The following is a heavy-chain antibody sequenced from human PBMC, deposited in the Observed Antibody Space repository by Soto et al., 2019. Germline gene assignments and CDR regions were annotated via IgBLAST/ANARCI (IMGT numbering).Heavy chain of an antibody. D-gene: IGHD4-17*01. Sequence: SVKVSCKASGDTFSAYTITWMRQAPGQGLEWMGGIIPRSATSKYAQKFQGRVTITADKSTSTAYMELSSLRSEDTAVYYCACVTLYGGNDVNGIHFWGHATTV. V-gene: IGHV1-69*06. CDR1: GDTFSAYT. J-gene: IGHJ6*01. CDR2: IIPRSATS. CDR3: ACVTLYGGNDVNGIHF.